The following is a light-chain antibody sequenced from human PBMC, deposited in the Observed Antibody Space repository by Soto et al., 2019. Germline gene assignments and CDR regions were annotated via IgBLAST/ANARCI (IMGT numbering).Light chain of an antibody. Sequence: DIQMTQSPSTLSASVGDRVTITCRARQSISIWLAWYQQKPGKAPKLLIYDASILKSGVPSRFSGSGSGTEFTLTISCLQSEDLATYYCQQYYSYPQTFGPGTKVDI. CDR3: QQYYSYPQT. V-gene: IGKV1-5*01. J-gene: IGKJ3*01. CDR2: DAS. CDR1: QSISIW.